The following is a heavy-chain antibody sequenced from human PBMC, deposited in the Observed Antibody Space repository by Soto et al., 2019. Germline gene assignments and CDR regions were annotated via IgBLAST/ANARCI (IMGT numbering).Heavy chain of an antibody. J-gene: IGHJ3*02. V-gene: IGHV3-30*18. CDR3: AKVDYYGSGSKGRAFDI. D-gene: IGHD3-10*01. Sequence: GGSLRLSCAASGFTFSSYGMHWVRQAPGKGLEWVAVISYDGSNKYYADSVKGRFTISRDNSKNTLYLQMNSLRAEDTAVYYCAKVDYYGSGSKGRAFDIWGQGTMVTVSS. CDR2: ISYDGSNK. CDR1: GFTFSSYG.